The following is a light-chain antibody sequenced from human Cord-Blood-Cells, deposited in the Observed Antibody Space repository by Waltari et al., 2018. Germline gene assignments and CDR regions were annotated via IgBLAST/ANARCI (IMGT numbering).Light chain of an antibody. V-gene: IGKV2-28*01. CDR3: MQALQTPLT. CDR1: QCLLHSNGYNY. Sequence: DIVMTQSPLSLPVTHGEPASIYCRSSQCLLHSNGYNYLDWYLQKPGQSQQLLIYSGYNRASGVPDRFSGSGSGTDFTLNISRVEAEDVGVYYCMQALQTPLTFGGGTKVEIK. CDR2: SGY. J-gene: IGKJ4*01.